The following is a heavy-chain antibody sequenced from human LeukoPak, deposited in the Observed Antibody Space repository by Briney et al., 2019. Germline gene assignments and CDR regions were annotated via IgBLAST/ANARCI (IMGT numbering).Heavy chain of an antibody. J-gene: IGHJ4*02. V-gene: IGHV3-30*02. Sequence: PGGSLRLSCAASGFTFSSYGMHWVRQAPGKGLEWVAFIRYDGSNKYYADSVKGRFTISRDNSKNTLYLQMNSLRAEDTAVYYCAKDPTRYYGSGNFDYWGQGTLVTVSS. D-gene: IGHD3-10*01. CDR1: GFTFSSYG. CDR3: AKDPTRYYGSGNFDY. CDR2: IRYDGSNK.